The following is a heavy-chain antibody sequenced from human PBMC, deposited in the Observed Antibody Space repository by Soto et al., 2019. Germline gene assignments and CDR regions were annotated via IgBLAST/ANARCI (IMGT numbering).Heavy chain of an antibody. D-gene: IGHD1-1*01. Sequence: GGSLRLSCAASGFTFRGDAMSWVRQAPEKGLEWVSSISGSGEMTHYAESVKGRFTISRDNSKNTLYLQMESLRAEDTALYYCARSEMTYNWNDWGQGTLVTVSS. CDR3: ARSEMTYNWND. CDR1: GFTFRGDA. CDR2: ISGSGEMT. V-gene: IGHV3-23*01. J-gene: IGHJ4*02.